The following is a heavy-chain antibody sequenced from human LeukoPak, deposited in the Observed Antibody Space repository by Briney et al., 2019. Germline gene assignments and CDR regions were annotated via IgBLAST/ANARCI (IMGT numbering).Heavy chain of an antibody. CDR1: GDSISSGNYY. J-gene: IGHJ4*02. D-gene: IGHD6-19*01. CDR2: IYTSGST. CDR3: ARDGSSGWYYFDY. V-gene: IGHV4-61*02. Sequence: PSETLSLTCTVSGDSISSGNYYWSWIRQPAGKGLEWIGRIYTSGSTNYNPSLKSRVTMSVDTSKNQFSLKLSSVTAADTAVYYCARDGSSGWYYFDYWGQGTLVTVSS.